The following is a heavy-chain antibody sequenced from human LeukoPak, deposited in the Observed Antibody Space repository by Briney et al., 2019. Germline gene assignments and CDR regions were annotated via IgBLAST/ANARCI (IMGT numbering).Heavy chain of an antibody. D-gene: IGHD6-25*01. Sequence: SETLSLTCTVSGGSINIHYWSWIRQPAGKGLEWIGIIYTTGATNYNPSLKRLVTISVDTSKNQFSLKVHSVPAADTAVYFCANKSGGGAFEIWGQGTAVVVSS. CDR2: IYTTGAT. V-gene: IGHV4-4*07. J-gene: IGHJ3*02. CDR3: ANKSGGGAFEI. CDR1: GGSINIHY.